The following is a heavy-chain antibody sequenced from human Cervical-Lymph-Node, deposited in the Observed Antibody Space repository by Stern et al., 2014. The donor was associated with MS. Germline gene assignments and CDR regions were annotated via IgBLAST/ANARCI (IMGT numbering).Heavy chain of an antibody. CDR1: GYTFTSYY. CDR3: ARDPSTTTPLYYFDY. D-gene: IGHD5/OR15-5a*01. CDR2: INPDAGGT. V-gene: IGHV1-46*01. Sequence: VQLVQSGAEVRKPWASVKVSCTASGYTFTSYYLHWVRQAPGQGPEWMGIINPDAGGTDYGETFQRRVTMSRDTTTNTVHRELCSLRSDDTAIYYCARDPSTTTPLYYFDYWGQGTLITVSS. J-gene: IGHJ4*02.